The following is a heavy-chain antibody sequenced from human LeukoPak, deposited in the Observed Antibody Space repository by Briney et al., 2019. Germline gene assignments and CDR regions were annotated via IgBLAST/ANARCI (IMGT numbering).Heavy chain of an antibody. CDR2: INWNGGST. Sequence: GGSLRLSCAASGFTFDDYGMSWVRQAPGKGLEWVSGINWNGGSTGYADSVKGRFTISRDNAKNSLYLQMNSLRAEDTALYYCARHSSGTYYYYMDVWGKGTTVTVSS. CDR1: GFTFDDYG. J-gene: IGHJ6*03. V-gene: IGHV3-20*04. D-gene: IGHD6-19*01. CDR3: ARHSSGTYYYYMDV.